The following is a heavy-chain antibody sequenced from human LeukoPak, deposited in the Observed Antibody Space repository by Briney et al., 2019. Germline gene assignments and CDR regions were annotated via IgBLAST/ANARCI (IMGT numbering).Heavy chain of an antibody. CDR1: GYTFTGYY. V-gene: IGHV1-2*02. CDR3: AREWGDGYSTTDY. CDR2: INPNSGGT. J-gene: IGHJ4*02. D-gene: IGHD5-24*01. Sequence: EASVKVSCKASGYTFTGYYMHWVRQAPGQGIEWMGWINPNSGGTNYAQKFQGRVTMTRDTSISTAYMELSRLRSDDTAVYYCAREWGDGYSTTDYWGQGTLVTVSS.